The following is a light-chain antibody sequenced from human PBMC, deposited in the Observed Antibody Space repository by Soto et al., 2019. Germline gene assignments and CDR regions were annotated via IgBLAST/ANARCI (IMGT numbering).Light chain of an antibody. CDR2: KAS. CDR3: QQYNIYSS. Sequence: DIQMTQSPSTLSASVGDRVTITCRASQRISTWLAWYQQKPGKAPKLLIYKASTLESGVPSRFSGSGSGTEFTLTISSLQPDNFATYYCQQYNIYSSFAQGTKVEIK. CDR1: QRISTW. J-gene: IGKJ1*01. V-gene: IGKV1-5*03.